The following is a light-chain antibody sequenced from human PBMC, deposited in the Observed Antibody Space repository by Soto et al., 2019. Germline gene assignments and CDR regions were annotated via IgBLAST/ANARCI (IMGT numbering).Light chain of an antibody. CDR2: DAS. CDR1: QSVSSY. CDR3: QQRSNLPGP. V-gene: IGKV3-11*01. J-gene: IGKJ1*01. Sequence: EIVLTQSPATLSLSPGERATLSCRASQSVSSYLAWYQQKPGQAPRLLIYDASNRATGIPARFSGSGSGTDFTLTISSLEPDDFAVYYCQQRSNLPGPFGQGPNLEIK.